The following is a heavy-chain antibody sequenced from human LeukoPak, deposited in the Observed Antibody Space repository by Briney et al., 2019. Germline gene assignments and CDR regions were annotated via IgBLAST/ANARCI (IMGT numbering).Heavy chain of an antibody. Sequence: PSETLSLTCAVYGGSFSGYYWSWIRQPPGKGLEWIGEINHSGSTNYNPSLRSRVTISVDTSKNQFSLKLSSVTAADTAVYYCARGWPFPYDFWSESYYYYYYMDVWGKGTTVTVSS. CDR3: ARGWPFPYDFWSESYYYYYYMDV. CDR2: INHSGST. CDR1: GGSFSGYY. D-gene: IGHD3-3*01. J-gene: IGHJ6*03. V-gene: IGHV4-34*01.